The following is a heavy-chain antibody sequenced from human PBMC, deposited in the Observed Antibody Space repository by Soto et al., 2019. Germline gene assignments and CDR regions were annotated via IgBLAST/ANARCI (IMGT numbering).Heavy chain of an antibody. CDR2: ISSSSRTI. J-gene: IGHJ4*02. CDR1: GFTLSDYY. V-gene: IGHV3-11*01. Sequence: GGSLRLSCAASGFTLSDYYMSWVRQAPGKGLEWIAYISSSSRTIYYADSVRGRFTISRDNAENSLFLQMNSLRAEDTALYYCARNSEHFGYWGQGTLVTVSS. D-gene: IGHD6-13*01. CDR3: ARNSEHFGY.